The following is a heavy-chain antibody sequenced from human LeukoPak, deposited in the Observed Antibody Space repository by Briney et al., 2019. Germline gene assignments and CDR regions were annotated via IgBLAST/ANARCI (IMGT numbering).Heavy chain of an antibody. CDR1: GFTFSSYG. Sequence: GGSLRLSCAASGFTFSSYGMHWVRQAPGKGLEWVAVISYDGSNKYYADSVKGRFTIFRDNSKNTLYLQMNSLRAEDTAVYYCAKDPERYFDWLSDTRDYGMDVWGKGTTVTVSS. J-gene: IGHJ6*04. D-gene: IGHD3-9*01. V-gene: IGHV3-30*18. CDR2: ISYDGSNK. CDR3: AKDPERYFDWLSDTRDYGMDV.